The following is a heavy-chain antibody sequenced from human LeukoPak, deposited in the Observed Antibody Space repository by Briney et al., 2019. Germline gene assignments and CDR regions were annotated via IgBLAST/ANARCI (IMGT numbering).Heavy chain of an antibody. D-gene: IGHD4-23*01. CDR2: IIPIFGTA. CDR3: ARDLADAKYGGNSKLDY. CDR1: GGTFSSYA. J-gene: IGHJ4*02. Sequence: ASVKVSCKASGGTFSSYAISWVRQAPGQGLEWMGGIIPIFGTANYAQKFQGRVTITADESTSTAYMELSSLRSEDTAVYYCARDLADAKYGGNSKLDYWGQGTLVTVSS. V-gene: IGHV1-69*13.